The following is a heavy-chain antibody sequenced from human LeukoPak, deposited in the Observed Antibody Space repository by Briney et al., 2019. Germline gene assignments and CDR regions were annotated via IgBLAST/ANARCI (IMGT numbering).Heavy chain of an antibody. Sequence: GGSLRLSCAASGFTFGSYGMHWVRQAPGKGLEWVTFIRNDGSNKYYADSVKGRFTISRDNSKNTLYLQMNTLRAEDTAVYYCAKGVMHIVVVTAQHYFDYWGQGTLVTVSS. CDR2: IRNDGSNK. D-gene: IGHD2-21*02. CDR3: AKGVMHIVVVTAQHYFDY. J-gene: IGHJ4*02. V-gene: IGHV3-30*02. CDR1: GFTFGSYG.